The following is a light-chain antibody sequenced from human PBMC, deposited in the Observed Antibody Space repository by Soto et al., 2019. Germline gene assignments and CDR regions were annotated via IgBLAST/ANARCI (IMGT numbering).Light chain of an antibody. J-gene: IGKJ1*01. CDR1: QTISSW. CDR3: QQYSSYGT. V-gene: IGKV1-5*03. CDR2: KAS. Sequence: DIQMTQSPSTLSGSVGDRVTITCRASQTISSWLAWYQQKPGKAPKLLIYKASSLESGVPSRFSGSGSGTEFTLTISSLQPDDFATYYCQQYSSYGTFGQGTKV.